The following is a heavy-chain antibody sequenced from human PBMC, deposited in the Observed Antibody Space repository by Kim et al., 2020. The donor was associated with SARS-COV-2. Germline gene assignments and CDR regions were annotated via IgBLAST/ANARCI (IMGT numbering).Heavy chain of an antibody. CDR1: GFTFSSYG. J-gene: IGHJ2*01. D-gene: IGHD2-2*01. Sequence: GGSLRLSCAASGFTFSSYGMHWVRQAPGKGLEWVAVISYDGSNKYYADSVKGRFTISRDNSKNTLYLQMNSLRAEDTAVYYCAKEVMHCSSTSCYRTLWG. V-gene: IGHV3-30*18. CDR2: ISYDGSNK. CDR3: AKEVMHCSSTSCYRTL.